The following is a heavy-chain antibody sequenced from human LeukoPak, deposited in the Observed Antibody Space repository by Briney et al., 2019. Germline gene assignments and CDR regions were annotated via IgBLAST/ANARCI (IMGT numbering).Heavy chain of an antibody. CDR2: ISSSGTTI. D-gene: IGHD2-2*01. Sequence: GGSLRLSCAASGFTFSSYAMSWVRQAPGKGLEWVSYISSSGTTIYYADSVKGRFTISRDNTKKLLYLQMNSLRAEDSAVYYCARELSTYRNWFDPWGQGTLVTVSS. V-gene: IGHV3-48*04. J-gene: IGHJ5*02. CDR3: ARELSTYRNWFDP. CDR1: GFTFSSYA.